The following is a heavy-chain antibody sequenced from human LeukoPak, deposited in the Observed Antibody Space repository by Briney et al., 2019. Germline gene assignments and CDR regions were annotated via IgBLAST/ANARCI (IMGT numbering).Heavy chain of an antibody. CDR3: AREKGPGYDILTGYYLPGWFDP. CDR2: ISGYNGDT. V-gene: IGHV1-18*01. Sequence: GASVRVSCKASGFPFTHHGITWVRQAPGQGLEWMGWISGYNGDTNYAQKFQGRVTLTTDTSTSTAYMELRSLRSDDTAVYYCAREKGPGYDILTGYYLPGWFDPWGQGTLVTVSS. J-gene: IGHJ5*02. CDR1: GFPFTHHG. D-gene: IGHD3-9*01.